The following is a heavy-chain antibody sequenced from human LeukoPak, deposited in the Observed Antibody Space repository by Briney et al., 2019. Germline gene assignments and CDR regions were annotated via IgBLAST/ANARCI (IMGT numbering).Heavy chain of an antibody. Sequence: SETLSLTCTVSGGSISSNYWSWIRQPPGKGLEWIGYIYYSGSTNYNPSLKSRVTISVDTSKNQFSLKLSSVTAADTAVYYCAKGYSYGTGYNWFDPWGQGTLVTVSS. CDR3: AKGYSYGTGYNWFDP. V-gene: IGHV4-59*12. CDR1: GGSISSNY. D-gene: IGHD5-18*01. CDR2: IYYSGST. J-gene: IGHJ5*02.